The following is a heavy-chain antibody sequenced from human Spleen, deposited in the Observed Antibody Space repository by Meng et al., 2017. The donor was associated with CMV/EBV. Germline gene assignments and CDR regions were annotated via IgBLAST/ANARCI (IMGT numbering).Heavy chain of an antibody. Sequence: ESLKISCTVSDGSIITSDYYWGWIRQPPGKRLEWIATIYYNGATYYNPSLQSRVTISVDTSKNQFSLKLSSVTAADTAVYYCARGPGYSGYGDYWGQGTLVTVSS. J-gene: IGHJ4*02. CDR2: IYYNGAT. D-gene: IGHD5-12*01. CDR1: DGSIITSDYY. CDR3: ARGPGYSGYGDY. V-gene: IGHV4-39*07.